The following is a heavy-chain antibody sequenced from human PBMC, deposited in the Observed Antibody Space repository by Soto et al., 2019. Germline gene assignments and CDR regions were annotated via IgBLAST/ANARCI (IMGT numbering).Heavy chain of an antibody. D-gene: IGHD3-22*01. Sequence: QVQLVESGGGVVQPGRSLRLSCAASGFTFSSYGMHWVRQAPGKGLEWVAVISYDGSNKYYADSVKGRFTISRDNSKNTLYLQMNSLRAEDTAVYYCAKTGHYYDSSGYASRGIYFDYWGQGTLVTVSS. CDR3: AKTGHYYDSSGYASRGIYFDY. V-gene: IGHV3-30*18. J-gene: IGHJ4*02. CDR2: ISYDGSNK. CDR1: GFTFSSYG.